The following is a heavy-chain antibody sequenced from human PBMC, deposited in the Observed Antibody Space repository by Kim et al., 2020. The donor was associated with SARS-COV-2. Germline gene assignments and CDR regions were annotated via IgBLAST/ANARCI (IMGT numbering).Heavy chain of an antibody. CDR3: ARAPCEQLATVDY. J-gene: IGHJ4*02. Sequence: AQKVQGRVTMTRDTSTSTVYMELSSLRSEDTAVYYCARAPCEQLATVDYWGQGTLVTGSS. D-gene: IGHD6-6*01. V-gene: IGHV1-46*01.